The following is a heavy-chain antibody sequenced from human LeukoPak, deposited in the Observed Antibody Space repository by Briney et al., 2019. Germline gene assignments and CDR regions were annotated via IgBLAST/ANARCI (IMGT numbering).Heavy chain of an antibody. V-gene: IGHV3-48*03. J-gene: IGHJ4*02. CDR3: ARDQGTAMAPYYFDY. D-gene: IGHD5-18*01. CDR1: GFTLSSYE. CDR2: ISDTGSSI. Sequence: GGSLRLSCAAYGFTLSSYEMNWVRQAPGKGLEWVSYISDTGSSIYYADSVKGRFTIFRDNAKNSLYLQMNSLRVEDTAIYYCARDQGTAMAPYYFDYWGQGTLVTVSS.